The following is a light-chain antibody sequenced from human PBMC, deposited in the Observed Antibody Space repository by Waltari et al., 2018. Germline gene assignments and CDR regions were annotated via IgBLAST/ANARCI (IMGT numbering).Light chain of an antibody. CDR1: QSLLHTDGYTY. CDR2: GGS. V-gene: IGKV2-40*01. CDR3: MQHKALPLT. J-gene: IGKJ4*01. Sequence: DIVMTQTPLSLPVTTGEPASVSCRSSQSLLHTDGYTYLDWYLQKPGQSPQLLIYGGSNRASGVPDRFSGSGSGTDFTLKISKVEAEDVGVYYCMQHKALPLTFGGGTKVDIK.